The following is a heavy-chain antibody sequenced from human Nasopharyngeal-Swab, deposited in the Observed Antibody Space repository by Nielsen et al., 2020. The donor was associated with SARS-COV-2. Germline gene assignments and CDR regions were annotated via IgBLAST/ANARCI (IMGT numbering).Heavy chain of an antibody. CDR2: IYYGGST. CDR1: GGSLSSFY. J-gene: IGHJ5*02. D-gene: IGHD6-19*01. Sequence: SETLSLTCTVSGGSLSSFYWSWIRQPPGKGLEWIGYIYYGGSTNYNPSLKSRVTISIDTSKNQFSLKLSSVTAADTAVYYCARDGYRSGWYPNWFDPWGQGTLVTVSS. V-gene: IGHV4-59*01. CDR3: ARDGYRSGWYPNWFDP.